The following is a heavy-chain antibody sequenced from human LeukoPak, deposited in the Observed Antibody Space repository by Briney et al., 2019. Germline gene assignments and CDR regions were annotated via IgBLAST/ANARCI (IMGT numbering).Heavy chain of an antibody. Sequence: GGSLRLSCAASGFTFNSYAMSWVRQAPGKGLEWVSAISGSGGSTYYADSVKGRFTISRDNSKNTLYLQMNSLRAEDTAVYYCARGSTFGPLNWFDPWGQGTLVTVSS. CDR2: ISGSGGST. V-gene: IGHV3-23*01. D-gene: IGHD3-16*01. J-gene: IGHJ5*02. CDR1: GFTFNSYA. CDR3: ARGSTFGPLNWFDP.